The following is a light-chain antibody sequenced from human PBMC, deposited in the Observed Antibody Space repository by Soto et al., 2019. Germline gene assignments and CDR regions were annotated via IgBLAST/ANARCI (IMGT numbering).Light chain of an antibody. CDR3: QTDNTAPLT. CDR1: QDISVY. J-gene: IGKJ5*01. Sequence: DIQMTQSPSSLSASVGDRVTITCRASQDISVYLAWYQQKPGKVPKRLIYSASIFQLGVPSRFSGSGSGTDFTLTISSLQPEDVATYYCQTDNTAPLTFGQGTLLEIK. CDR2: SAS. V-gene: IGKV1-27*01.